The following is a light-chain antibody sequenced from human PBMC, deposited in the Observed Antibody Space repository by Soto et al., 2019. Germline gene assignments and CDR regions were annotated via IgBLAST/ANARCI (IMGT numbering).Light chain of an antibody. Sequence: QSALTQPPSASGSPGQSVTISCTGTNSDVGGYNFVSWYQQHPGTAPKLIIYEVTKRPSGVPDRLSGSTSGSTASLTVSGLQAEDEADYYCSSYAGSNNRFVFGTGTKVTVL. CDR3: SSYAGSNNRFV. CDR2: EVT. V-gene: IGLV2-8*01. CDR1: NSDVGGYNF. J-gene: IGLJ1*01.